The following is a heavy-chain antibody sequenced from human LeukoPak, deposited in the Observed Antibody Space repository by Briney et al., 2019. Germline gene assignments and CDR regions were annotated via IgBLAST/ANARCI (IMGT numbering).Heavy chain of an antibody. V-gene: IGHV4-34*01. D-gene: IGHD3-22*01. J-gene: IGHJ4*02. CDR1: GGSFSGYY. CDR3: ARGFLYYFDSSGYYY. CDR2: INHSGST. Sequence: SETLSLTCAVYGGSFSGYYWSWIRQPPGKGLEWIGEINHSGSTNYNPSLKSRVTISVDTSKNQFSLKLSSVPAADTAVYYCARGFLYYFDSSGYYYWGQGTLVTVSS.